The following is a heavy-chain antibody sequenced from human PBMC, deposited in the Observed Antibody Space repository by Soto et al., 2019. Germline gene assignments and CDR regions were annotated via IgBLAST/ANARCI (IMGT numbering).Heavy chain of an antibody. J-gene: IGHJ4*02. CDR2: IDPSDSYT. CDR3: ARRRGGSYSLDY. CDR1: GYSFTSYS. D-gene: IGHD1-26*01. V-gene: IGHV5-10-1*01. Sequence: GESLKISFKGSGYSFTSYSISWVRQMPVKGLEWMGRIDPSDSYTNYSPSFQGHVTISADKSISTAYLQWSSLKASDTAMYYCARRRGGSYSLDYWGQGTLVTVSP.